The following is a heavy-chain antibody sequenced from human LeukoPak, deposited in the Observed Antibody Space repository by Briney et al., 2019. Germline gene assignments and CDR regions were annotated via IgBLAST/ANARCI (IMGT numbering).Heavy chain of an antibody. V-gene: IGHV4-39*01. CDR3: ARGRGFDY. D-gene: IGHD5-12*01. CDR1: GGSISNIIYY. J-gene: IGHJ4*02. CDR2: IYYSGST. Sequence: KPSETLSLTCTVSGGSISNIIYYWGWIRQPPGKGLEWIGSIYYSGSTYYNPSLKSRVTISVDTSKNQFSLKLSSVTAADTAVYHCARGRGFDYWGQGTLVTVSS.